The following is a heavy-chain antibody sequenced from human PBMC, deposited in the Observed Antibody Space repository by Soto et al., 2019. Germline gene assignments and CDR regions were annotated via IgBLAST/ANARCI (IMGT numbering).Heavy chain of an antibody. CDR3: ARNRAP. V-gene: IGHV1-18*01. J-gene: IGHJ5*02. CDR1: GYIFTNYG. Sequence: QVQLVQSGAEVKKPGASVKVSCKASGYIFTNYGFNWVRQAPGQGLEWMGWISAYNGHANYAQMLQARVTMTTDTTACTAYMELRSLRSEDTAGSYAARNRAPWGQGTLVTASS. CDR2: ISAYNGHA.